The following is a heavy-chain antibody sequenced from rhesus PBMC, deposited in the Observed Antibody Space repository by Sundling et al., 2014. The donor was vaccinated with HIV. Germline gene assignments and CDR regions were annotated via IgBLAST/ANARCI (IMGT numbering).Heavy chain of an antibody. CDR1: GGSINEGYR. J-gene: IGHJ4*01. D-gene: IGHD4-29*01. V-gene: IGHV4-106*01. Sequence: QVQLQESGPGLVKPSETLSLICAVSGGSINEGYRWAWIRQSPGKGLEWIGFVYGSDAGTNYNPSLKSRITISKDTSKNQFSLTLSSVTAADTAVYFCARVGAVNDFDYWGQGLLVTASS. CDR2: VYGSDAGT. CDR3: ARVGAVNDFDY.